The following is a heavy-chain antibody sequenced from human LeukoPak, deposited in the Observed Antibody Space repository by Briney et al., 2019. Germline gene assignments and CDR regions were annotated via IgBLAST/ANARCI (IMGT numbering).Heavy chain of an antibody. V-gene: IGHV4-59*11. Sequence: PSDTLSLTCNVSGDSISSHYWSWIRQPPGKGLEWIGYIYYSGSTKYNPSLKSRVTISVDTSKNQVSLKLSSVTAADTAVYYCARVTLVEGGDYYYYYMDVWGKGTTVTVSS. D-gene: IGHD1-26*01. J-gene: IGHJ6*03. CDR1: GDSISSHY. CDR3: ARVTLVEGGDYYYYYMDV. CDR2: IYYSGST.